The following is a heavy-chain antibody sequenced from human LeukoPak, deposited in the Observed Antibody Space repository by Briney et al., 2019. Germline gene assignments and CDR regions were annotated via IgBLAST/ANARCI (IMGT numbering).Heavy chain of an antibody. V-gene: IGHV1-18*01. D-gene: IGHD3-22*01. CDR2: ISAYNGNT. Sequence: ASVKVSCKASGYTFTSYGISWVRQAPGQGLEWMGGISAYNGNTNYAQKLQGSVTMTTDTSTRPAYMELRSLRSDDTAVYYCARGHYYYDSSFPLHYWGQGTLVTVSS. CDR3: ARGHYYYDSSFPLHY. J-gene: IGHJ4*02. CDR1: GYTFTSYG.